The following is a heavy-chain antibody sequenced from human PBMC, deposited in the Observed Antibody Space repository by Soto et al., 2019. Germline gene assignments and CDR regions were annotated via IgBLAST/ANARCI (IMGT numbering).Heavy chain of an antibody. CDR1: GFTFTRYS. CDR3: ARESEDLTSNFDY. Sequence: PGGSLRLSCAASGFTFTRYSMNWVRQAPGKGLEWVSSISSTTNYIYYGDSMKGRFTISRDNAKNSLYLEMNSLRAEDAAVYYCARESEDLTSNFDYWGQGTLVTVSS. CDR2: ISSTTNYI. V-gene: IGHV3-21*06. J-gene: IGHJ4*02.